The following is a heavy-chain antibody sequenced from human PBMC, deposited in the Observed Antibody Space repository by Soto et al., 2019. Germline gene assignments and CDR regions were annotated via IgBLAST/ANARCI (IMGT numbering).Heavy chain of an antibody. CDR1: GFTFSSYS. D-gene: IGHD6-19*01. J-gene: IGHJ6*02. V-gene: IGHV3-48*02. CDR3: ARDHQWLVRSYYYYGMDV. CDR2: ISSSSSTI. Sequence: GGSLRLSCAASGFTFSSYSMNWVRQAPGKGLEWVSYISSSSSTIYYADSVKGRFTISRDNAKNSLYLQMNSLRDEDTAVYYCARDHQWLVRSYYYYGMDVWGQGTTVTVSS.